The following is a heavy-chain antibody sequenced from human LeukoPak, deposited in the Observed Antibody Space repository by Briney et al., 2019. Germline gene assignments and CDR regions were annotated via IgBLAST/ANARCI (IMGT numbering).Heavy chain of an antibody. D-gene: IGHD3-22*01. Sequence: SDTLSLTCAVSGYSISSSNWWGWIRQPPGKGLEWIGYIYYSGSTNYNPSLKSRVTISVDTSKNQFSLKLSSVTAADTAVYYCARVGGRDYYDSSGYYYPEYFQHWGQGTLVTVSS. V-gene: IGHV4-28*03. CDR1: GYSISSSNW. CDR2: IYYSGST. CDR3: ARVGGRDYYDSSGYYYPEYFQH. J-gene: IGHJ1*01.